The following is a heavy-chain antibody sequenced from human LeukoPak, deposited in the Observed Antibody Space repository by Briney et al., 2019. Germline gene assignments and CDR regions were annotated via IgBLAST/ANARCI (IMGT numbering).Heavy chain of an antibody. CDR1: GFTFSNYG. CDR2: LRRDGSDK. D-gene: IGHD5-18*01. J-gene: IGHJ4*02. Sequence: PGGSLRLSCAASGFTFSNYGMHWIRQAPGKGLEWVAFLRRDGSDKYYADSVQGRFTISRDNSKNTVYLQMNSLRPEDTAVYYCAKDHSQNFDYWGQGTLVTVSS. CDR3: AKDHSQNFDY. V-gene: IGHV3-30*02.